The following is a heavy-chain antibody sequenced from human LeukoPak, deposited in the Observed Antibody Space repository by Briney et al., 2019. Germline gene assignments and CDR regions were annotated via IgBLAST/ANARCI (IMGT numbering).Heavy chain of an antibody. J-gene: IGHJ6*03. D-gene: IGHD3-10*01. CDR1: GFTFSSYE. V-gene: IGHV3-23*01. CDR3: AKDGNSGGFGELLLVPIYYYCYMDV. Sequence: GGSLRLSCAASGFTFSSYEMNWVRQAPGKGLEWVSAISGSGGSTYYADSVKGRFTISRDNSKNTLYLQMNSLRAEDTAVYYCAKDGNSGGFGELLLVPIYYYCYMDVWGKGTTVTVSS. CDR2: ISGSGGST.